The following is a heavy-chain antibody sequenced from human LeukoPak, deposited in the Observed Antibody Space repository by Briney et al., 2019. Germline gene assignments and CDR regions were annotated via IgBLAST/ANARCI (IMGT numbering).Heavy chain of an antibody. Sequence: SQTLSLTCVVAGDSVSSKNGAWNWIRHSPSRGLEWLGRTYYRSKWYNDYAESMEGRMSISQDTSKNQYSLHLNSVTPDDTAVYYCARDFGTTGWHTFDHWGQGTLVTVSS. D-gene: IGHD6-19*01. CDR1: GDSVSSKNGA. CDR3: ARDFGTTGWHTFDH. V-gene: IGHV6-1*01. CDR2: TYYRSKWYN. J-gene: IGHJ4*02.